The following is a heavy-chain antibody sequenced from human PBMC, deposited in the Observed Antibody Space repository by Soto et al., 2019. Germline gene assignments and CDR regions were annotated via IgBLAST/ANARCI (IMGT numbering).Heavy chain of an antibody. V-gene: IGHV2-5*02. CDR3: AHSSARWPLGY. Sequence: QITLKESGPPLVKPTQPLTLTCTFSGFSLSTSGVGVVWLRQPPGKALEWLALVYWDDDKRSSPSLKSRLTITQDTSKNQVVLTMNNIDHVDTATYYCAHSSARWPLGYWGQGALVTVSS. CDR1: GFSLSTSGVG. CDR2: VYWDDDK. J-gene: IGHJ4*02. D-gene: IGHD4-17*01.